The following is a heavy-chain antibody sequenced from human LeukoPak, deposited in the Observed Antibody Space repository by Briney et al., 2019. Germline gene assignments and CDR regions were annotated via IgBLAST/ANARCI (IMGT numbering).Heavy chain of an antibody. CDR1: GGSISSYY. CDR3: ARGRGYSYGSLPFDY. CDR2: IYYSGST. Sequence: SETLSLTCTVSGGSISSYYWSWIRQPPGKGLEWIGYIYYSGSTNYNPSLKSRVTISVDTSKNQFSLKLSSVTAADTAVYYSARGRGYSYGSLPFDYWGQGTLVTVSS. J-gene: IGHJ4*02. V-gene: IGHV4-59*01. D-gene: IGHD5-18*01.